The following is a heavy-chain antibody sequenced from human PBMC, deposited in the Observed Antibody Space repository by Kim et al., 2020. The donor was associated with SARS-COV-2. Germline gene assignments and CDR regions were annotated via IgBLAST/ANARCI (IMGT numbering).Heavy chain of an antibody. V-gene: IGHV4-34*01. CDR3: ARGIPGHDYVWGSYRYALDY. J-gene: IGHJ4*02. D-gene: IGHD3-16*02. Sequence: SETLSLTCAVYGGSFSGYYWSWIRQPPGKGLEWIGEINHSGSTNYNPSLKSRVTISVDTSKNQFSLKLSSVTAADTAVYYCARGIPGHDYVWGSYRYALDYWGQGTLVTVSS. CDR1: GGSFSGYY. CDR2: INHSGST.